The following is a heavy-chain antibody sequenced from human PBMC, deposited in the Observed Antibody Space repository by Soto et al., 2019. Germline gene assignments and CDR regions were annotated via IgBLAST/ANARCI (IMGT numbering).Heavy chain of an antibody. V-gene: IGHV1-18*01. Sequence: QVQLVQSGAEVKKPGASVKVSCKASGYTFTSYGISWVRQAPGQGLEWMGWISAYNGNISYAQKLQGRVTMTTDTSTSTAHMERRSQRSDDTAVYYCARSLWKQLDPDDAFDIWGQGTMVTVSS. CDR1: GYTFTSYG. D-gene: IGHD6-13*01. J-gene: IGHJ3*02. CDR2: ISAYNGNI. CDR3: ARSLWKQLDPDDAFDI.